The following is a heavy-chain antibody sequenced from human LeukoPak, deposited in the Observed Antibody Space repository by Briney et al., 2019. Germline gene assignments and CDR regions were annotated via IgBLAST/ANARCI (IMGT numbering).Heavy chain of an antibody. J-gene: IGHJ2*01. CDR3: ARDITTVTTGWYFDL. CDR2: INPNSGGT. V-gene: IGHV1-2*02. CDR1: GYTFTGYY. D-gene: IGHD4-17*01. Sequence: ASVKVSCKASGYTFTGYYMHWLRQAPGQGLEWMGWINPNSGGTNYAQKFQGRVTMTRDTSISTAYMELSRLRSDDTAVYYCARDITTVTTGWYFDLWGRGTLVTVSS.